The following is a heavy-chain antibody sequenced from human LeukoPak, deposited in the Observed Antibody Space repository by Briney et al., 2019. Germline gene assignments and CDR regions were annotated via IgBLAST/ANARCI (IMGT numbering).Heavy chain of an antibody. D-gene: IGHD2-2*01. CDR1: GYTFTNYG. V-gene: IGHV1-18*01. CDR2: ISAYNGNT. CDR3: AREPTAMVSLNWFDP. Sequence: ASVKVSCKASGYTFTNYGITWVRQAPGQGLEWMGCISAYNGNTNYGQKFQDRVIMTTDTSATTAYMELRSLKSDDTAVYYCAREPTAMVSLNWFDPWGQGTLVTVSS. J-gene: IGHJ5*02.